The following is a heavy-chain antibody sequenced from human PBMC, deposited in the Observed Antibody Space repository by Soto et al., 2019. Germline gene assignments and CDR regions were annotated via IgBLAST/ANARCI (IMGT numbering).Heavy chain of an antibody. CDR2: INPSGGST. Sequence: ASVKVSCKASGYTFTSYYMHWVRQAPGQGLEWMGIINPSGGSTSYARKFQGRVTMTRDTSTSTVYMELSSLRSEDTAVYYCARVVTYYYDSSGGYDAFDIWGQGTMVTVSS. CDR3: ARVVTYYYDSSGGYDAFDI. J-gene: IGHJ3*02. CDR1: GYTFTSYY. V-gene: IGHV1-46*01. D-gene: IGHD3-22*01.